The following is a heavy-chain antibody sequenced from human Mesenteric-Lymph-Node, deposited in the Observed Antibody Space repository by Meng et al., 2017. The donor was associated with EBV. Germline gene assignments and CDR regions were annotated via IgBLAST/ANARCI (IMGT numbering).Heavy chain of an antibody. V-gene: IGHV1-2*06. CDR1: AYSYSGYY. D-gene: IGHD3-22*01. J-gene: IGHJ4*02. CDR3: SHTDYFDNTGHH. Sequence: QVRLGQFGAEVKKPGASVTFSCKASAYSYSGYYLHWVRQAPGQGLEWMGRINPRSGATSYAEKFQGRLAMTGDTSVSTAYMELASLRSDDTAVYFCSHTDYFDNTGHHWGQGTLVTVSS. CDR2: INPRSGAT.